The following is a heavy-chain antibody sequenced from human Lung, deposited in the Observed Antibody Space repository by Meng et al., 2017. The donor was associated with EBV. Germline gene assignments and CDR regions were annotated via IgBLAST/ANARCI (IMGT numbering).Heavy chain of an antibody. CDR2: INPNSGAT. CDR3: ARDSRHCTSASCYSWYFDL. V-gene: IGHV1-2*06. D-gene: IGHD2-2*02. J-gene: IGHJ2*01. Sequence: VRLVQSGAEVKKPGASVKFSCKASGYTFTGYYLHWVRQAPGQGLEWMGRINPNSGATEYAQNFQGRVTMTRDTSISTAYMELSRLRSDDTAVYYCARDSRHCTSASCYSWYFDLWGRGTLVTVSS. CDR1: GYTFTGYY.